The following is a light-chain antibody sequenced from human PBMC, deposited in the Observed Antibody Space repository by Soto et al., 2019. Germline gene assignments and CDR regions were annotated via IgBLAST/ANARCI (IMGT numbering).Light chain of an antibody. J-gene: IGLJ3*02. CDR2: EVS. CDR1: SSDVGAYKY. CDR3: TSYAGSNIWV. Sequence: QSALTQPPSASGSPGQSVTISCTGTSSDVGAYKYVSWYQQYPGKAPKLMIYEVSKRPSGVPDRFSGSKSGNTASLTVSGLKSEDEADYYCTSYAGSNIWVFGGGTKLTVL. V-gene: IGLV2-8*01.